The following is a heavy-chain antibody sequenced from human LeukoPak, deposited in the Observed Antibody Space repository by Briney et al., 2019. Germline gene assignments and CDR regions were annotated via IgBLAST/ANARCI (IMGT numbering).Heavy chain of an antibody. CDR2: INHSGST. J-gene: IGHJ4*02. CDR1: GGSFSGYY. CDR3: VRHKVRGVRGVPFDY. Sequence: PSETLSLTCAVYGGSFSGYYWSWIRQPPGKGLEWIGEINHSGSTNYNPSLKSRVTISVDTSKNQFSLKLSSVTAADTAVYYCVRHKVRGVRGVPFDYWGQGTLVTVSS. D-gene: IGHD3-10*01. V-gene: IGHV4-34*01.